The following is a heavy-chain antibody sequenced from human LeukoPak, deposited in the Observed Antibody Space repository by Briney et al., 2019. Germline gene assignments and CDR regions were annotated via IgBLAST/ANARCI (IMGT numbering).Heavy chain of an antibody. CDR2: IYFSGST. CDR3: ARVPCEGYYDFWSGPRRNYYYGMDV. J-gene: IGHJ6*02. Sequence: SQTRSPTSTVAAGSISSGCYYWSWIRHHPLKGLEWIGFIYFSGSTHYNLSLKTRVTISVDTSKNQFPLKLIYVTAEDTAVHYCARVPCEGYYDFWSGPRRNYYYGMDVWGQGTTVTVSS. V-gene: IGHV4-31*03. D-gene: IGHD3-3*01. CDR1: AGSISSGCYY.